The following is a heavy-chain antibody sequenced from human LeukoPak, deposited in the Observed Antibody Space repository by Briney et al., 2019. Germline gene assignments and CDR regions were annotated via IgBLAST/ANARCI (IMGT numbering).Heavy chain of an antibody. D-gene: IGHD3-10*01. V-gene: IGHV5-51*01. CDR3: ARHIYGSGSYSDF. Sequence: GESLKISCKASGYYFPTFWIGWVRQMPGKGLEWMGIIYPGDSETTYSPSFRGQVTISVDKSINTAYLQWSSLKASDTAMYYCARHIYGSGSYSDFWGPGTLVTVSS. J-gene: IGHJ4*02. CDR2: IYPGDSET. CDR1: GYYFPTFW.